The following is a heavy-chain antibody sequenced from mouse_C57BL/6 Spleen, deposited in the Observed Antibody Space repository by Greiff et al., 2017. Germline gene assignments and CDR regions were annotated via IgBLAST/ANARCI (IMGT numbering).Heavy chain of an antibody. CDR2: ISSGSSTI. Sequence: EVQLVESGGGLVKPGGSLKLSCAASGFTFSDYGMHWVRQAPEKGLEWVAYISSGSSTIYYADTVKGRFTISRDNAKNTLFLQMTSLRSEDTAMYYCARIWGTYAMDYWGQGTSVTVSS. D-gene: IGHD3-3*01. CDR3: ARIWGTYAMDY. CDR1: GFTFSDYG. V-gene: IGHV5-17*01. J-gene: IGHJ4*01.